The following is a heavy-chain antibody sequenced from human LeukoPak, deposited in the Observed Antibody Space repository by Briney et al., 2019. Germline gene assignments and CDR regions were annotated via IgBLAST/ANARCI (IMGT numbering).Heavy chain of an antibody. D-gene: IGHD7-27*01. CDR1: GFTFSSYD. Sequence: GGSLRLSCAASGFTFSSYDMSWVRQAPGKGLEWVSTISGSGGSTYYADSVKGRFTISRDDSKNTLSLQMNSLRVEDTAVYYCGRDLAWGAFDYWGQGTLVTVSS. CDR3: GRDLAWGAFDY. J-gene: IGHJ4*02. CDR2: ISGSGGST. V-gene: IGHV3-23*01.